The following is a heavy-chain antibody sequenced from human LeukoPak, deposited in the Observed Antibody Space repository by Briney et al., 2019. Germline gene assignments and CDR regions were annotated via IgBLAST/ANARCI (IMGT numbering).Heavy chain of an antibody. D-gene: IGHD3-10*01. J-gene: IGHJ4*02. Sequence: GGSLRLSCAASGFTFSSYAMSWVRQAPGKGLEWVSAISGSGGSTYYADSVKGRFTISRDNAKNSLYLQMNSLRAEDTAVYYCAREYYYGSGRSGYFDYWGQGTLVTVSS. V-gene: IGHV3-23*01. CDR2: ISGSGGST. CDR1: GFTFSSYA. CDR3: AREYYYGSGRSGYFDY.